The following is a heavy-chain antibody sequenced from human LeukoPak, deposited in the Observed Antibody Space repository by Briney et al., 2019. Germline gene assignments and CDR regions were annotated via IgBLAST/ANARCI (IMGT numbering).Heavy chain of an antibody. J-gene: IGHJ6*03. CDR3: ARVDYYYYYMDV. CDR1: GYTFTNYG. CDR2: IIPIFGTA. V-gene: IGHV1-69*06. Sequence: SVKVSCKASGYTFTNYGISWVRQAPGQGLEWMGGIIPIFGTANYAQKFQGRVTITADKSTSTAYMELSSLRSEDTAVYYCARVDYYYYYMDVWGKGTTVTVSS.